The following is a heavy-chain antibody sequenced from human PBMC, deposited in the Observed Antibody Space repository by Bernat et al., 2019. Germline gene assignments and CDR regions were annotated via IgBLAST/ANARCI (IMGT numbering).Heavy chain of an antibody. CDR2: ISYDGSNT. D-gene: IGHD2-8*02. J-gene: IGHJ4*02. Sequence: HSCAASGFTFSSYCMHWVRPAPGNGLDWVAVISYDGSNTYYADSVKGRFTISRDHSQNTLYLQMNSLRAEDTAVYYCAKDSSPYCDYCDYGGQGTLV. CDR1: GFTFSSYC. V-gene: IGHV3-30*18. CDR3: AKDSSPYCDYCDY.